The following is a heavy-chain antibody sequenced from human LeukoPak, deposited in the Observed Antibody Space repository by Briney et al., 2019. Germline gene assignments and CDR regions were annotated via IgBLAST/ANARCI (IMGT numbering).Heavy chain of an antibody. V-gene: IGHV3-23*01. CDR3: ASLPVAGSDDAFDI. J-gene: IGHJ3*02. CDR2: ISGSGST. D-gene: IGHD6-19*01. Sequence: GGSLRLSCAASGFTFSSYAMSWVRQAPGKGLEWVSAISGSGSTSYADFVQGRFTISRDSSKNTLYLQINSLRAEDTAVYYCASLPVAGSDDAFDIWGQGTMVTVSS. CDR1: GFTFSSYA.